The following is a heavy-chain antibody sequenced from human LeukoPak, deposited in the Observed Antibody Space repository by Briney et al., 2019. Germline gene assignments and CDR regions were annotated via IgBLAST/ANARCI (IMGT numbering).Heavy chain of an antibody. Sequence: SETLSLTCAVFGGSFSSYYWSWIRQPPGKGLEWIGEINHSGYTSYNPSLKSRVTLSVDTSKNQFSLKLTSVTAADTAVYYCARCCLQRDGDNGGGDYWGQGTLVTVSS. CDR1: GGSFSSYY. CDR2: INHSGYT. J-gene: IGHJ4*02. V-gene: IGHV4-34*01. D-gene: IGHD4-17*01. CDR3: ARCCLQRDGDNGGGDY.